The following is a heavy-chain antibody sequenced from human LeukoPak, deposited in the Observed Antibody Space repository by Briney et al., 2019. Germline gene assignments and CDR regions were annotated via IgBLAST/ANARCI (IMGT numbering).Heavy chain of an antibody. CDR3: ARTALWFGEFKGMDV. D-gene: IGHD3-10*01. CDR2: ISAYNGNT. CDR1: GYTFTSYG. Sequence: GASVKVSCKASGYTFTSYGISWVRQAPGQGLEWMGWISAYNGNTNYAQKLQGRVTMTTDTSTSTAYMELRSLRSDDTAVYYCARTALWFGEFKGMDVWGQGTTVTVSS. V-gene: IGHV1-18*01. J-gene: IGHJ6*02.